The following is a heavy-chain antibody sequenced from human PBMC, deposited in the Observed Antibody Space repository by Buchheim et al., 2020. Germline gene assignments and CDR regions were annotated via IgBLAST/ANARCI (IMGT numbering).Heavy chain of an antibody. CDR1: GFTFRSYA. CDR2: ISYDGSNK. D-gene: IGHD3-22*01. Sequence: QVQLVESGGGVVQPGRSLRLSCAASGFTFRSYAMHWVRQAPGKGLEWVAVISYDGSNKYYADSVKGRFTISRANSKNTLYLQMNSLRAEGTAVYYCAKGYYDSSHYYYNWFGMDVWGQGTT. CDR3: AKGYYDSSHYYYNWFGMDV. V-gene: IGHV3-30*18. J-gene: IGHJ6*02.